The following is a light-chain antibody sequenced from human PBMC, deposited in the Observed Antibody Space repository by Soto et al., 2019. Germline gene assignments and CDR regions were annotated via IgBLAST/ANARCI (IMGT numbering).Light chain of an antibody. J-gene: IGKJ1*01. V-gene: IGKV3-20*01. CDR1: QSVSSSY. CDR2: AAS. CDR3: QQYDNSAWT. Sequence: EIVLTQSPATLSLSPGERATFSCRASQSVSSSYLSWYQHKPGQPPRLLFYAASSRAAGIPHRFSGSGSGTDYTPTISRLEPEDFVAYYCQQYDNSAWTFGQGTKVEIK.